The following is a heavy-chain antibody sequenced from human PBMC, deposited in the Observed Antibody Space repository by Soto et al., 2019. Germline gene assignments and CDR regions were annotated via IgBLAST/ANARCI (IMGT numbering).Heavy chain of an antibody. CDR2: ISAYNGNT. D-gene: IGHD7-27*01. V-gene: IGHV1-18*01. Sequence: GASLKVSCKASGYTFTSYGISWVRQAPGQGLEWMGWISAYNGNTNYAQKLQGRVTMTTDTSTSTAYMELRSLRSDDTAVYYCARDRQAGENDTGREYYYYMDVWGKGTTVTVSS. CDR1: GYTFTSYG. J-gene: IGHJ6*03. CDR3: ARDRQAGENDTGREYYYYMDV.